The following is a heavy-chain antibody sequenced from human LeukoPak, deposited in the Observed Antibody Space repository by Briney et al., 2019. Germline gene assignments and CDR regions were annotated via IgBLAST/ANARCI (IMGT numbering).Heavy chain of an antibody. CDR1: GFTFSSYA. CDR3: ARELEHSGCDY. Sequence: PGGSLRLSCAASGFTFSSYAMHWVRQAPGKGLEWVAVISYDGSNKYYADSVKGRFTISRDNSKNTLYLQMNSLRAEDTAVYYCARELEHSGCDYWGQGTLVTVSS. CDR2: ISYDGSNK. D-gene: IGHD6-19*01. J-gene: IGHJ4*02. V-gene: IGHV3-30*04.